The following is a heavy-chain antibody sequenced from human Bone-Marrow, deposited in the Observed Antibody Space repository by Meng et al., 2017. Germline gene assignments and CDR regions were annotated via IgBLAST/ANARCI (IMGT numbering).Heavy chain of an antibody. CDR3: GGSSGYPIDY. V-gene: IGHV4-34*01. D-gene: IGHD3-22*01. CDR2: INHSGST. J-gene: IGHJ4*02. Sequence: SETLSLTCAVYGGSFSGYYWSWIRQPPGKGLEWIGEINHSGSTNYNPSLKSRVTISVDTSKNQFSLKLSSVTAADTAVYYCGGSSGYPIDYWGQGTRVTVSS. CDR1: GGSFSGYY.